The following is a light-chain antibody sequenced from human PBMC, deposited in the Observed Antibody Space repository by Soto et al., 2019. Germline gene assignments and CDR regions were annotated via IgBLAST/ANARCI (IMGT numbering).Light chain of an antibody. CDR2: AAS. Sequence: ELVWTECPGTLSLSPGERATLSCRASQSVSNNYLAWYQQKPGQAPRLLISAASSRATAIPDRFSGSGSGTDFTLTISRLEPEDFAVYFCQQYGSAPLTFGQGTRLEIE. J-gene: IGKJ5*01. CDR3: QQYGSAPLT. V-gene: IGKV3-20*01. CDR1: QSVSNNY.